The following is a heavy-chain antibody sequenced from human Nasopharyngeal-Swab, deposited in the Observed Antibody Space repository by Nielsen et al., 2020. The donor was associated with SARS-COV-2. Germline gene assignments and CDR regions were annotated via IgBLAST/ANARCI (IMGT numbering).Heavy chain of an antibody. J-gene: IGHJ4*02. CDR3: ARDRGNWNDEGYYFDY. CDR2: ISHDGKT. CDR1: GGSVSTINW. V-gene: IGHV4-4*02. D-gene: IGHD1-1*01. Sequence: SETLSPTCAVSGGSVSTINWWSWVRQSPGKGLEWIGEISHDGKTNYNPSLKSRVTILIDKSKNQFSLNLSSVTAADTAVYYCARDRGNWNDEGYYFDYWGQGTLVTVSS.